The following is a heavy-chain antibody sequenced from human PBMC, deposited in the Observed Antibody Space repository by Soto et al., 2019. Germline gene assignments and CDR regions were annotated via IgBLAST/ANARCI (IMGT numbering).Heavy chain of an antibody. V-gene: IGHV1-8*01. D-gene: IGHD3-10*01. CDR2: MNPDSANT. CDR1: GYTFSDYD. CDR3: ARALRNELLSDF. Sequence: QVQLVQSGAEVKQPGASVKVSCKTSGYTFSDYDIAWVRQAFGQGLEWMGWMNPDSANTGYAQKFQGRVTMTRDTSIDTAYRELNSLTSEDTAIYYCARALRNELLSDFWGQGTQVTVSS. J-gene: IGHJ4*02.